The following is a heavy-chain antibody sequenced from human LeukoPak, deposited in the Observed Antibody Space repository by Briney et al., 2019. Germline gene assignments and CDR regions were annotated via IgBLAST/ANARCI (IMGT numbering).Heavy chain of an antibody. CDR1: GGSISSSSYY. CDR2: IYYSGST. J-gene: IGHJ4*02. Sequence: SETLSLTCTVSGGSISSSSYYWGWIRQPPGKGLEWIGSIYYSGSTYYNPSLKSRVTISVDTSKNQFSLKLSSVTAADTAVYYCARIFGSGTWIPRGPFDYWGQGTLVTVSS. V-gene: IGHV4-39*01. D-gene: IGHD5-18*01. CDR3: ARIFGSGTWIPRGPFDY.